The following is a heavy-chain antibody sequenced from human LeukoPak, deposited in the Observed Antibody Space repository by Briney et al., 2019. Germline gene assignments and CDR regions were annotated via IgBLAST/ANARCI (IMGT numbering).Heavy chain of an antibody. Sequence: GASVKVSCKASGFTFTSYDINWVRQATGQGLEWMGWMNPNSGNTGYAQKFQGRVTMTRNTSISTAYMELSSLRSEDTAVYYCARGFPSSSWYFRLYSFRAAGYYFDYWGQGTLVTVSS. D-gene: IGHD6-13*01. CDR1: GFTFTSYD. CDR2: MNPNSGNT. J-gene: IGHJ4*02. V-gene: IGHV1-8*01. CDR3: ARGFPSSSWYFRLYSFRAAGYYFDY.